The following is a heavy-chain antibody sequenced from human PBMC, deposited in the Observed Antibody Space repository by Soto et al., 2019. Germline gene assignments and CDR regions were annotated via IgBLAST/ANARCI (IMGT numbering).Heavy chain of an antibody. CDR3: AKGLSRFGGNSATFDY. D-gene: IGHD3-10*01. J-gene: IGHJ4*02. Sequence: EVQLLESGGGLVQPGGSLRLSCAASGFTFNNYAMSWVRQAPEKGLEWVSIVTGDHRTYYAESLSGRFIISRDNSKNTVYLRMNSLRGDDTALYYCAKGLSRFGGNSATFDYWGQGTLVTVSS. V-gene: IGHV3-23*01. CDR1: GFTFNNYA. CDR2: VTGDHRT.